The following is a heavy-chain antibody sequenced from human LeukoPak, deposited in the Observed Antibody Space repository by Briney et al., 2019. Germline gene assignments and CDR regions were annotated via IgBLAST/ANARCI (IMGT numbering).Heavy chain of an antibody. J-gene: IGHJ4*02. Sequence: GGSLRLSCAASGFTFSSYAMHWVPQAPGKGLEWVAVISSDGSDKYYADSVKGGFTISRDNSKNTLFLHMDSLRAEDMAVYYCARDSYASSPAYWGQGTLVTVSS. D-gene: IGHD6-13*01. CDR1: GFTFSSYA. CDR3: ARDSYASSPAY. V-gene: IGHV3-30-3*01. CDR2: ISSDGSDK.